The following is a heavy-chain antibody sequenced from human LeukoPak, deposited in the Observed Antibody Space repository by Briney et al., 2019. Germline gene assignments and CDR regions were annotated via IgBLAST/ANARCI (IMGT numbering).Heavy chain of an antibody. D-gene: IGHD1-26*01. Sequence: SETLSLTCTVSGGSISSYYWSWIRQPPGKELEWIGYIYYSGSTKYNPSLKSRVTISVDTSKNQFSLKLSSVTAADTAVYYCARSPWEPDAFDIWGQGTMVTVSS. V-gene: IGHV4-59*01. CDR1: GGSISSYY. CDR3: ARSPWEPDAFDI. CDR2: IYYSGST. J-gene: IGHJ3*02.